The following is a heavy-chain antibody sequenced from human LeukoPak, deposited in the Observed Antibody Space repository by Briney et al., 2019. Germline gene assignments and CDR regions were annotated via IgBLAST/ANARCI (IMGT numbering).Heavy chain of an antibody. Sequence: PGGSLRLSCAASGFTFTNAWMNWVRQAPGKGLEWVANIKQDGSEKYYVDSVKGRFTISRDNAKNSLYLQMNSLRAEDTAVYYCATTLLITIFGVVRDYWGQGTLVTVSS. CDR3: ATTLLITIFGVVRDY. CDR2: IKQDGSEK. J-gene: IGHJ4*02. V-gene: IGHV3-7*01. D-gene: IGHD3-3*01. CDR1: GFTFTNAW.